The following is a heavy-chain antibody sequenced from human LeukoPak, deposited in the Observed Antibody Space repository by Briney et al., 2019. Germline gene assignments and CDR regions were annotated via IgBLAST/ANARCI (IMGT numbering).Heavy chain of an antibody. CDR1: GGSISSYY. Sequence: SETLSLTCTVSGGSISSYYWSWIRQPPGKGLEWIGYIYYSGSTNYNPSLKSRVTISVDTSKSQFSLKLSSVTAADTAVYYCARHGYYYDSSGYYYVGYFDYWGQGTLVTVSS. CDR2: IYYSGST. V-gene: IGHV4-59*08. J-gene: IGHJ4*02. D-gene: IGHD3-22*01. CDR3: ARHGYYYDSSGYYYVGYFDY.